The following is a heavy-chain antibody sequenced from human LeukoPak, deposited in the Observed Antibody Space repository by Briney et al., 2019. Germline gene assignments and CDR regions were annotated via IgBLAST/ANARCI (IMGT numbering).Heavy chain of an antibody. J-gene: IGHJ4*02. CDR2: MNPNSGNT. D-gene: IGHD3-22*01. V-gene: IGHV1-8*01. Sequence: ASVKVSCKASGCTFTSYDINWVRQATGQGLEWMGWMNPNSGNTGYAQKFQGRVTMTRNTSISTAYMELSSLRSEDTAVYYCARGTQNYYDSSGYYYISDYWGQGTLVTVSS. CDR1: GCTFTSYD. CDR3: ARGTQNYYDSSGYYYISDY.